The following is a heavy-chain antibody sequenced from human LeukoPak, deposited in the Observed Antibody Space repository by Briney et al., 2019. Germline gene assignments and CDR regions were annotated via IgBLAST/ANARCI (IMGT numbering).Heavy chain of an antibody. V-gene: IGHV3-30-3*01. Sequence: GGSLRLSCAASGFTFSSYAMHWVRQAPGKGLEWVAVISYDGSNKYYADSVKGRFTISRDNSKNTLYLQMNSLRAEDTAAYYCASWELGAPFDYWGQGTLVTVSS. CDR1: GFTFSSYA. J-gene: IGHJ4*02. CDR3: ASWELGAPFDY. D-gene: IGHD1-26*01. CDR2: ISYDGSNK.